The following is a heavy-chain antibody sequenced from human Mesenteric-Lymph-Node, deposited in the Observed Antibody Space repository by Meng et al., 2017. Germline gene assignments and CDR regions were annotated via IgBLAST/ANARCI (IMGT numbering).Heavy chain of an antibody. D-gene: IGHD4-17*01. CDR3: AKGHGDYAGNYFDF. Sequence: GESLKISCAASGFTFSSYWMSWVRQAPGKGLEWVANIKQDGSEKYYVDSVKGRFTISRDNAKNSLYLQMNSLRAEDTAVYHCAKGHGDYAGNYFDFWGQGTLVTVSS. CDR1: GFTFSSYW. J-gene: IGHJ4*02. CDR2: IKQDGSEK. V-gene: IGHV3-7*03.